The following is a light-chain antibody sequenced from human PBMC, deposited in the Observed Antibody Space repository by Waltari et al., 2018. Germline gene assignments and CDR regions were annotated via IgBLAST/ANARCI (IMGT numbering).Light chain of an antibody. CDR1: DSDIGPYDF. J-gene: IGLJ3*02. CDR3: SAYASTYTVL. Sequence: QSALRQPASVSGSPGQAITISCTGTDSDIGPYDFVSWYQQHPGKAPKLLIDSVSSRPSGVSGRFSASKSGNTASLTISGLRTEDEATYYCSAYASTYTVLFGGGTTLTIL. CDR2: SVS. V-gene: IGLV2-14*03.